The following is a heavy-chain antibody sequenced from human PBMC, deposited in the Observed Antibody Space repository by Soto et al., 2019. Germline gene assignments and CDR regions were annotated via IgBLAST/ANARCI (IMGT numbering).Heavy chain of an antibody. CDR1: GGSFRGYF. V-gene: IGHV4-34*01. Sequence: SETLSLTCAVSGGSFRGYFWSWIRQSPAKGLEWIGEINDSGNTYYNPSFKSRLTISVDTSTSQISLRLTSVTAADSAVYYCQGGDFWGQGTRVTVS. J-gene: IGHJ4*02. CDR3: QGGDF. D-gene: IGHD3-16*01. CDR2: INDSGNT.